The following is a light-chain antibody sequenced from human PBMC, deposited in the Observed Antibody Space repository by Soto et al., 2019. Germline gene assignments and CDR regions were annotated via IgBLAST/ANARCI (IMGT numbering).Light chain of an antibody. CDR2: KAS. V-gene: IGKV1-5*03. CDR1: QTISSW. Sequence: DIQMTQSPSTLSGSVGDRVTITCRASQTISSWLAWYQQKPGKAPKLLIYKASTLKSGVPSRFSGSGSGTDFTLTISCLQSEDFAIYYCQKYYSYPLTCGGGTKVDIK. CDR3: QKYYSYPLT. J-gene: IGKJ4*01.